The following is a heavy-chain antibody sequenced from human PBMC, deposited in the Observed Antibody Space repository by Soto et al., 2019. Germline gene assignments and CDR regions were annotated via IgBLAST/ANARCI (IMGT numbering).Heavy chain of an antibody. CDR2: IIPIFGTA. V-gene: IGHV1-69*01. J-gene: IGHJ6*02. CDR1: GGTFNRYT. D-gene: IGHD1-1*01. Sequence: VQLVQSGAEVKKPGSSAKLSCKASGGTFNRYTISWVRQAPGQGLEWMGGIIPIFGTANYAQKFQGRVAIIADESTSAAYMELRRLRYEDTAVYYCALWGFRDGNNSKYNYSGMDVWGQGTTVTVSS. CDR3: ALWGFRDGNNSKYNYSGMDV.